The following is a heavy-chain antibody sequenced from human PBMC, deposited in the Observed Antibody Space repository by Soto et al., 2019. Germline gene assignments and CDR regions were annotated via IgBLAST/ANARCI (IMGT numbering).Heavy chain of an antibody. D-gene: IGHD4-17*01. CDR1: GFTLSIFG. V-gene: IGHV3-30*18. J-gene: IGHJ4*02. Sequence: QVQLVESGGGVVQPGRSLRLSCEASGFTLSIFGMHWVRQAPGKGLEWVAVISYDGNNKYYADSVKGRFTISRDNSKNTLYLQMDSLRAEDTAVYYCAKDHLQTTVTTPSYWGQGTLVTVSS. CDR2: ISYDGNNK. CDR3: AKDHLQTTVTTPSY.